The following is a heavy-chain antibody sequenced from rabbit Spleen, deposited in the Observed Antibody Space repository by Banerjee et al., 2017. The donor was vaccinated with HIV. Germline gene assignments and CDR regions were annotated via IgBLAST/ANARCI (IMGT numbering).Heavy chain of an antibody. V-gene: IGHV1S45*01. CDR1: GFSFNSRYC. D-gene: IGHD1-1*01. CDR2: IFAGSSDYT. J-gene: IGHJ2*01. Sequence: QEQLVESGGGLVQPEGSLTLTCTASGFSFNSRYCVCWVRQAPGKGLEWIACIFAGSSDYTYYPTWAKGRFTISETSSTTVTLQMTSLTAADTATYFCARNYVNAFDPWGPGTLVTVS. CDR3: ARNYVNAFDP.